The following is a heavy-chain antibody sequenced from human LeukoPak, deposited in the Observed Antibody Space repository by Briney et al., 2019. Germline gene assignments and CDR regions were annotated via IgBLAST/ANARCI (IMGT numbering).Heavy chain of an antibody. Sequence: PGGSLSLSSAASGVRFSSFSMSWVRQAPGKGLEWVSNISGSGGSTYNPDSVKRRFTLSRDNSKNTLYLKMNSLSAEDTAVYYCAKDSARSYFDWSLDSWGQGTLVTVSS. CDR2: ISGSGGST. V-gene: IGHV3-23*01. CDR1: GVRFSSFS. J-gene: IGHJ4*02. D-gene: IGHD3-9*01. CDR3: AKDSARSYFDWSLDS.